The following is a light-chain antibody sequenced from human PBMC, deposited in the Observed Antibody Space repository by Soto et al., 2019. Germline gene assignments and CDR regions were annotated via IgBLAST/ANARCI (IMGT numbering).Light chain of an antibody. CDR2: DVN. Sequence: QSALTQPASVSGFPGQSITISCTGTSKDVGGYNYVSWYQKHPGKAPKLKIYDVNKRTSGVSNRFSGSKSGNTASLTISGLQAEDEADYYCSSYSNTSTLYVFGTGTKVTVL. J-gene: IGLJ1*01. CDR1: SKDVGGYNY. CDR3: SSYSNTSTLYV. V-gene: IGLV2-14*01.